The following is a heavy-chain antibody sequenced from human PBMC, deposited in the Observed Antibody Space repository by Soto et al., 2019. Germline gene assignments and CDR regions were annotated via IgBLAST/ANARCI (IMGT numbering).Heavy chain of an antibody. CDR3: ARVSGYSGYDWNY. CDR1: GYTFTSYA. D-gene: IGHD5-12*01. Sequence: ASVKVSCKASGYTFTSYAMHWVRQAPGQRLEWMGWINAGNGNTKYSQKFQGRVTITRDTSASTAYMELSSLRSEDTAVYYCARVSGYSGYDWNYWGQGTLVTVSS. V-gene: IGHV1-3*01. CDR2: INAGNGNT. J-gene: IGHJ4*02.